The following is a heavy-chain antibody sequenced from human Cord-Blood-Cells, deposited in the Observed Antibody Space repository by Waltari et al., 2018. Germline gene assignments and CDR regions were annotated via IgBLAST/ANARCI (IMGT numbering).Heavy chain of an antibody. CDR2: ISYDGSNK. CDR3: ARGDGDLDY. Sequence: QVQLVESGGVVVQPGRSLRLSCAASVFTFSSYPMHWVRQAPGKGLEWVAVISYDGSNKYYADSVKGRFTISRDNSKNTLYLQMNSLRAEDTAVYYCARGDGDLDYWGQGTLVTVSS. D-gene: IGHD7-27*01. CDR1: VFTFSSYP. V-gene: IGHV3-30*04. J-gene: IGHJ4*02.